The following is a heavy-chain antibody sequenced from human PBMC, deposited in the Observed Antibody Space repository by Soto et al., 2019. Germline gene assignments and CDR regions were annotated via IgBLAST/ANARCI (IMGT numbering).Heavy chain of an antibody. CDR1: AGSIASGPYY. V-gene: IGHV4-31*03. J-gene: IGHJ4*02. CDR3: AXEGEYCNGNCYSGHFDS. D-gene: IGHD2-21*02. Sequence: PSETLSLTGTVAAGSIASGPYYWTWLRHSAGKRLEWLAHISQNGRTYYNPSLESRAVMSMDASKDQFSLNLTSITAADTAMYYCAXEGEYCNGNCYSGHFDSWGQGTLVTVSS. CDR2: ISQNGRT.